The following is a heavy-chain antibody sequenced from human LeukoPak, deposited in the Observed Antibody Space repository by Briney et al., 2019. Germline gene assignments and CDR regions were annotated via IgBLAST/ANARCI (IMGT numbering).Heavy chain of an antibody. CDR2: IYWDDDK. V-gene: IGHV2-5*02. CDR1: GLSLSTSGVG. D-gene: IGHD6-13*01. Sequence: KVSGPTLVNPTQTLTLTCTFSGLSLSTSGVGVGWIRQPPVKALEWLALIYWDDDKRYSPSLKSRLTITKNTSKNQVVLTMTNMDPVDTATYSCAHRQLRSRSWYWKRYNWFDPWGQGTPVTVSS. J-gene: IGHJ5*02. CDR3: AHRQLRSRSWYWKRYNWFDP.